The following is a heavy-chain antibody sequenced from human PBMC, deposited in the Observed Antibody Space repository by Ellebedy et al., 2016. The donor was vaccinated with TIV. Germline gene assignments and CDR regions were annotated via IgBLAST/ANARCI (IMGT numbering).Heavy chain of an antibody. J-gene: IGHJ4*02. CDR2: IRYDGTNK. D-gene: IGHD3-10*01. CDR3: AKDRLWRGSGTQTFDN. CDR1: GFIFSSYG. V-gene: IGHV3-30*02. Sequence: PGGSLRLSCAASGFIFSSYGMHWVRQAPRTGLEWVAFIRYDGTNKFYADSVKGRFIISRDNSKNTLYLQMNSLRAEDTAVYYCAKDRLWRGSGTQTFDNWGQGTLVTVSS.